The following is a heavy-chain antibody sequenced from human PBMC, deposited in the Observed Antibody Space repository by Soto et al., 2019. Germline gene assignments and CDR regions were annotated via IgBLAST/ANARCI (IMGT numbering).Heavy chain of an antibody. D-gene: IGHD4-17*01. CDR1: GGSISRYH. J-gene: IGHJ4*02. V-gene: IGHV4-59*01. CDR2: IYYSGST. Sequence: SETLSLTCNVSGGSISRYHCHWVRQPPGKGLESIGYIYYSGSTNYNPSLKRRFTMSVDTSKNQFSRKLSSVTAADTAVYYWARGPTVTSFDYWGQGTLVTVAS. CDR3: ARGPTVTSFDY.